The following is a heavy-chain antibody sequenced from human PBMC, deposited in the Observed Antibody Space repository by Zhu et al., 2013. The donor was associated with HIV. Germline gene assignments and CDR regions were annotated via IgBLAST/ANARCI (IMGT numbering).Heavy chain of an antibody. CDR2: IYYSGST. V-gene: IGHV4-61*01. CDR1: GGSVSSGSYY. Sequence: VQLQESGPGLVKPSETLSLTCTVSGGSVSSGSYYWSWIRQPPGKGLEWIGYIYYSGSTNYNPSLKSRVTISVDTSKNQFSLKLSSVTAADTAVYYCARAGVYGESNFDYVGPGNPGHRL. J-gene: IGHJ4*02. CDR3: ARAGVYGESNFDY. D-gene: IGHD4-17*01.